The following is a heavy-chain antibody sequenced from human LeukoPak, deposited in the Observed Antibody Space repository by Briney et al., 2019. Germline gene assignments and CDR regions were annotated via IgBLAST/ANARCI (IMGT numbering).Heavy chain of an antibody. Sequence: GGSLRLSCVVSGFTFRDYGFHWVRQAPGKGLEWVALISYDGATRYYADSVKGRFTISRDNSKNTLYLQMNSLRAEDTAVYYCAKTRPLDSSSWSHGDYWGQGTLVTVSS. CDR3: AKTRPLDSSSWSHGDY. J-gene: IGHJ4*02. D-gene: IGHD6-13*01. CDR1: GFTFRDYG. CDR2: ISYDGATR. V-gene: IGHV3-30-3*02.